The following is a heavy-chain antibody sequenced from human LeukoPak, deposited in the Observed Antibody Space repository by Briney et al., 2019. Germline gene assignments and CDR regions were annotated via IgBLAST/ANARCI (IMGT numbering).Heavy chain of an antibody. V-gene: IGHV4-59*01. CDR2: IYYSGST. Sequence: SETLSLTCTVSGGSISSYYWSWIRQPPGKGLEWSGYIYYSGSTNYNPFLKSRVTISVDTSKNQFSLKLSSVTAADTAVYYCARGRVPELSYYYYGMDVWGQGTTVTVSS. J-gene: IGHJ6*02. CDR1: GGSISSYY. CDR3: ARGRVPELSYYYYGMDV. D-gene: IGHD5-24*01.